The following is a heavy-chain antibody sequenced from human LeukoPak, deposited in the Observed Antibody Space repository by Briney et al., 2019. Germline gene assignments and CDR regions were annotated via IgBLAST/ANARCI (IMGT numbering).Heavy chain of an antibody. D-gene: IGHD1-26*01. J-gene: IGHJ4*02. V-gene: IGHV3-53*01. CDR2: IYSGGTT. CDR1: GITVGSSY. CDR3: AKDQSSGTYYDY. Sequence: GGSLRLSCAASGITVGSSYMYWVRQAPGKGLEYVSAIYSGGTTYYADSVKGRFTISRDNSRNTLYLQMNSLTAEDTAVYFCAKDQSSGTYYDYWGQGTLVTVSS.